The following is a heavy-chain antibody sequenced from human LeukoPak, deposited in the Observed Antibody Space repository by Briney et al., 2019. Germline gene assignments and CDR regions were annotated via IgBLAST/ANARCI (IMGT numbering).Heavy chain of an antibody. J-gene: IGHJ4*02. CDR1: GGYISNSSLY. CDR2: IYYSGST. V-gene: IGHV4-39*01. D-gene: IGHD6-13*01. Sequence: PSGTLSLTCTVSGGYISNSSLYWGWIRQPPGKGLEWIATIYYSGSTYYNPSLKSRVNISVDTSKNQFSLKLSSVTAADTAVYYCASRLSSSWYDYWGQGTLVTVSS. CDR3: ASRLSSSWYDY.